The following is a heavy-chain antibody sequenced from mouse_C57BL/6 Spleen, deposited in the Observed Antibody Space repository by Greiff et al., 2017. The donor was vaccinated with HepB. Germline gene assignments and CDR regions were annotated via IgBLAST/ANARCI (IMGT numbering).Heavy chain of an antibody. D-gene: IGHD4-1*01. V-gene: IGHV1-72*01. J-gene: IGHJ3*01. CDR3: SRSEELGLWFAY. CDR1: GYTFTSYW. CDR2: IDPNSGGT. Sequence: QVQLQQPGAELVKPGASVKLSCKASGYTFTSYWMHWVKQRPGRGLEWIGRIDPNSGGTKYNEKFKSKATLTVYKPSSTSYMQLSSLTSEDSAVYFCSRSEELGLWFAYWGQGTLVTVSA.